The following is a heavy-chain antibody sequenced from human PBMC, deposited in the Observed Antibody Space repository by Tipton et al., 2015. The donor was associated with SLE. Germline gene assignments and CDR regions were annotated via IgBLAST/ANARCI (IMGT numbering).Heavy chain of an antibody. Sequence: SCAASGFTFSSYGMHWVRQAPGKGLEWMGWISAYNGNTNYAQKLQGRVTMTTDTSTSTAYMELRSLRSDDTAVYYCARDWQWPAAFDIWGQGTMVTVSS. CDR2: ISAYNGNT. CDR1: GFTFSSYG. V-gene: IGHV1-18*01. J-gene: IGHJ3*02. D-gene: IGHD6-19*01. CDR3: ARDWQWPAAFDI.